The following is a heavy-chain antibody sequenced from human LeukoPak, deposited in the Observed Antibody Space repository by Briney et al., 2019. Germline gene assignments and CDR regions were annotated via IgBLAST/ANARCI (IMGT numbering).Heavy chain of an antibody. CDR3: AREYHRSSWYEWFDP. Sequence: SETLSLTSTVYTRSLSSYYSRCIRQPDGRGLEWNGCIYTSGSTNYNPSLKTRVTMSVDTSKNQFTLKLSSVTAADTAVYYCAREYHRSSWYEWFDPWGQGTLVTVSS. CDR1: TRSLSSYY. D-gene: IGHD6-13*01. CDR2: IYTSGST. V-gene: IGHV4-4*07. J-gene: IGHJ5*02.